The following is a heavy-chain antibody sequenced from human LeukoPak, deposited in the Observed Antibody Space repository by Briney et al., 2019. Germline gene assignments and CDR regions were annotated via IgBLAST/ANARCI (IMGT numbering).Heavy chain of an antibody. J-gene: IGHJ4*02. CDR2: IYYSGST. CDR3: ARGDYVWGSYRMPGFDY. V-gene: IGHV4-39*07. Sequence: SETLSLTCTVSGGSISSSSYYWGWIRQPPGKGLEWIGSIYYSGSTYYNPSLESRVTISVDTSKNQFSLKLSSVTAADTAVYYCARGDYVWGSYRMPGFDYWGQGTLVTVSS. D-gene: IGHD3-16*02. CDR1: GGSISSSSYY.